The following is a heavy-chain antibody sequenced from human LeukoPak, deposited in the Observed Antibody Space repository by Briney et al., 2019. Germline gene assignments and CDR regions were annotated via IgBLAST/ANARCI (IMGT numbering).Heavy chain of an antibody. CDR1: GGSISSYY. Sequence: SETLSLTCAVPGGSISSYYWSWIGQPPGKGLEWIGFFYYSGSTNYNPSLKSRVTISVDTSKNHFSLKLSSVTAADTAVYYCARGPGGYSYGYYFDYWGQGTLVTVSS. J-gene: IGHJ4*02. CDR2: FYYSGST. V-gene: IGHV4-59*01. CDR3: ARGPGGYSYGYYFDY. D-gene: IGHD5-18*01.